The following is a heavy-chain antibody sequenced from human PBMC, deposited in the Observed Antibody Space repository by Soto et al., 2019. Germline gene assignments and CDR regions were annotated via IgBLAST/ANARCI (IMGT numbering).Heavy chain of an antibody. CDR2: INHTGGT. D-gene: IGHD3-3*01. V-gene: IGHV4-34*01. J-gene: IGHJ5*02. CDR3: ATRITVFGVLIPPFDP. CDR1: GRSVNGYY. Sequence: PSETLYLTCAVYGRSVNGYYWHWIRQPPGKGLEWIGEINHTGGTHYNPSLKSRVTMSVDTSKDQFSLRLSSVTAADTAIYYCATRITVFGVLIPPFDPGGQGTQVTVS.